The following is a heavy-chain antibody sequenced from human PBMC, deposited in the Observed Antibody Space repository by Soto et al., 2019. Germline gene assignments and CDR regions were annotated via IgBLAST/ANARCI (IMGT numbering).Heavy chain of an antibody. CDR2: ISGSGGST. V-gene: IGHV3-23*01. Sequence: PGGSLRLSCAASDFTFSNAMSWVRQAPGKGLGWVSAISGSGGSTYYATSVRGRFTISRDNSKNTLYLQMTSLRAEDTAVYYCAKRGVYYYGSGSYSEVYSYYYMDVWGKGTTVTVSS. CDR1: DFTFSNA. D-gene: IGHD3-10*01. CDR3: AKRGVYYYGSGSYSEVYSYYYMDV. J-gene: IGHJ6*03.